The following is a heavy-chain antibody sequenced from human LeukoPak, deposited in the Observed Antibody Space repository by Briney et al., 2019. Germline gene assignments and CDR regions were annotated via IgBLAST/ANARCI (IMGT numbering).Heavy chain of an antibody. CDR1: GFTFSSYA. CDR3: ATTLDYYDSSGYVMYYFDY. D-gene: IGHD3-22*01. V-gene: IGHV3-23*01. CDR2: ISGSGGST. J-gene: IGHJ4*02. Sequence: GGSLRLSCAASGFTFSSYAMSWVRQAPGKGLEWVSAISGSGGSTYYADSVKGRFTISRDNSKNTLYLQMNSLRAEDTAVYYCATTLDYYDSSGYVMYYFDYWGQETLVTVSP.